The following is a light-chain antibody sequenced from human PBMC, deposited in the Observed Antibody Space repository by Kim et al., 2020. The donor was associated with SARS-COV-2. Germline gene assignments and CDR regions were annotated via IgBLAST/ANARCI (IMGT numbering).Light chain of an antibody. V-gene: IGKV1-5*03. Sequence: DIQMTQSPATLSASLGDRVTITCRASQSNSSWLAWYQQKPGKAPKVLILKASTLESGVPSRFSGSGSGADFTLTISSLQPDDFATYYCQQYNSYPYTFGQGTKLEI. CDR3: QQYNSYPYT. CDR1: QSNSSW. CDR2: KAS. J-gene: IGKJ2*01.